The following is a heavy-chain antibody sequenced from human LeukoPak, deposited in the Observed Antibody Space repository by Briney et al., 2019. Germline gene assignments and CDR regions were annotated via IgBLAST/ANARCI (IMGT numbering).Heavy chain of an antibody. Sequence: GGSLRLSCAASGFTFSSYWMSWVRQAPGKGLEWVANIKQDGSEKYYVDSVKGRFTISRDNAKNSLYLQMNSLRAEDTAVYYCARDYESGRDGYNGYYYYGMDVWGQGTTVTVSS. V-gene: IGHV3-7*01. D-gene: IGHD5-24*01. J-gene: IGHJ6*02. CDR2: IKQDGSEK. CDR3: ARDYESGRDGYNGYYYYGMDV. CDR1: GFTFSSYW.